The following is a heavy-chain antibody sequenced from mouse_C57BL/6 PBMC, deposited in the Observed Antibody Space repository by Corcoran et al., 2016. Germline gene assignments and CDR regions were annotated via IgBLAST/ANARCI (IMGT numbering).Heavy chain of an antibody. J-gene: IGHJ4*01. CDR1: GYTFTSFG. D-gene: IGHD6-1*01. CDR3: ARRLPQVMDF. CDR2: IYPTSGNI. V-gene: IGHV1-81*01. Sequence: QVQLQQSGAGLARPGASVKLPCKASGYTFTSFGISWVKQRTGQGLEWIGEIYPTSGNIYYNEKFKGKATLTADKSSSTAYMELHSLTSEDSAVYFWARRLPQVMDFWGQGTSVTVSS.